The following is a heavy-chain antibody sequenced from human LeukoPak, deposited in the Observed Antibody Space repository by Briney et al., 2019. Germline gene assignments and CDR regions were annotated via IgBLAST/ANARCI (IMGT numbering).Heavy chain of an antibody. CDR2: IYYSGST. CDR3: ARGEPQVGADPVSWFDP. Sequence: SETLSLTCTVSGGSISSYYWSWIRQPPGKGLEWIGYIYYSGSTNYNPSLKSRVTISVDTSKNQFSLKLSSVTAADTAVYYCARGEPQVGADPVSWFDPWGQGTLVTVSS. CDR1: GGSISSYY. J-gene: IGHJ5*02. D-gene: IGHD1-26*01. V-gene: IGHV4-59*01.